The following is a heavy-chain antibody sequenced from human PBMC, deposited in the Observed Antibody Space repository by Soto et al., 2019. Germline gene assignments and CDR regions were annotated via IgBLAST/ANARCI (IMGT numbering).Heavy chain of an antibody. J-gene: IGHJ5*02. CDR3: ARGTFDSSGNYFAGWFGP. V-gene: IGHV1-2*02. Sequence: ASVKVSCKASGYSFTDYYIHWVRQAPGQGLEWMGWIIPNNGGTKYAQKFQDRVTMTRDTSITTAYMELSRLRSDDTAVYYCARGTFDSSGNYFAGWFGPWGQGTLVTAPQ. D-gene: IGHD3-22*01. CDR1: GYSFTDYY. CDR2: IIPNNGGT.